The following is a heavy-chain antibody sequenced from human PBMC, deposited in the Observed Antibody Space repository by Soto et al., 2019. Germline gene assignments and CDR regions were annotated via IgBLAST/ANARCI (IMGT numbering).Heavy chain of an antibody. J-gene: IGHJ4*02. CDR2: IKQDGSEK. V-gene: IGHV3-7*03. Sequence: QLGGSLRLSCAASGFTFSSYWMSWVRQAPGKGLEWVANIKQDGSEKYYVDSVKGRFTISRDNAKNSLYLQMNSLRAEDTAVYYCAREGVEYSSSFFDYWGQGTMVTVSS. CDR1: GFTFSSYW. D-gene: IGHD6-6*01. CDR3: AREGVEYSSSFFDY.